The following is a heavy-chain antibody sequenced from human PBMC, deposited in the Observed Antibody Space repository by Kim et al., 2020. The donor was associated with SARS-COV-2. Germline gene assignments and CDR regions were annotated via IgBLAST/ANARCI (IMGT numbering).Heavy chain of an antibody. D-gene: IGHD6-19*01. CDR1: GGTFSSYA. V-gene: IGHV1-69*13. CDR3: ASGWYGGWGDYYYGMDV. Sequence: SVKVSCKASGGTFSSYAISWVRQAPGQGLEWMGGIIPIFGTANYAQKFQGRVTITADESTSTAYMELSSLRSEDTAVYYCASGWYGGWGDYYYGMDVWGQGTTVTVSS. CDR2: IIPIFGTA. J-gene: IGHJ6*02.